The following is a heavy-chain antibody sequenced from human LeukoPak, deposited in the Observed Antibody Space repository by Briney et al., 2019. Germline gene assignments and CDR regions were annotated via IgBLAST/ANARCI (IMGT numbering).Heavy chain of an antibody. V-gene: IGHV3-NL1*01. CDR3: ARWCPRVGWLVLPRLRTQGFDY. J-gene: IGHJ4*02. Sequence: GGSLRLSCAASGFTFSSYGMHWVRQAPGKGLEWVSIIYSDGRTYYADSAKGRFTISRDIFKNTVYLQMNSLRAEDTAVYYCARWCPRVGWLVLPRLRTQGFDYWGQGTLVTVSS. CDR2: IYSDGRT. CDR1: GFTFSSYG. D-gene: IGHD6-19*01.